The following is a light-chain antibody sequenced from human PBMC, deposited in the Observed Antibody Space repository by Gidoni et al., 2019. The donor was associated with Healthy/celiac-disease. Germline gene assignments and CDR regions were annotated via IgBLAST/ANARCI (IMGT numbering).Light chain of an antibody. Sequence: DIQMTQSPSSLSASVGDRVTITCRASQGISNYLAWYQQKPGKVPKLLIYAASTLQSGVPTRFSGRGIGKDFNLNISSLQPEDVATYYCQKYNSAPLAFGQGTKVEIK. CDR1: QGISNY. V-gene: IGKV1-27*01. CDR3: QKYNSAPLA. CDR2: AAS. J-gene: IGKJ1*01.